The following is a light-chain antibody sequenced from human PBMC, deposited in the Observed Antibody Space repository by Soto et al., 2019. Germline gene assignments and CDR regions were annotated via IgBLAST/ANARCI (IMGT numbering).Light chain of an antibody. CDR1: SSDVGGYGY. Sequence: QSALTQPPSASGSPGQSVTISCTGISSDVGGYGYVSWFQQHPGKAPKLIIYQVTKRPSGVPDRFSGSKSGNTASLTVSGLQAEDEADYYCCSYVVSYSWVFGGGTKVTVL. CDR3: CSYVVSYSWV. CDR2: QVT. J-gene: IGLJ3*02. V-gene: IGLV2-8*01.